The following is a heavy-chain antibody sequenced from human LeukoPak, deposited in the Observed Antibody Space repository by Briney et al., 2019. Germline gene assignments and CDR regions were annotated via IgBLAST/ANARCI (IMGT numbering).Heavy chain of an antibody. CDR1: GGSFSGYY. CDR3: ARHFSPYYYFDL. V-gene: IGHV4-34*01. D-gene: IGHD3-3*02. Sequence: SETLSLTCAVYGGSFSGYYWSWIRQPPGKGLEWIGEINHSGSTNYNPSLKSRVTISIDTSKNQFSLKLSSVTAADTAVYYCARHFSPYYYFDLWGRGTLVTVSS. CDR2: INHSGST. J-gene: IGHJ2*01.